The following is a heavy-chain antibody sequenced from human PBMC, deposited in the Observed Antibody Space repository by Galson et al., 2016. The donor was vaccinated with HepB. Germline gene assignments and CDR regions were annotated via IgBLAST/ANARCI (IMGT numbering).Heavy chain of an antibody. CDR3: VKLGCSSSRCYGNF. D-gene: IGHD2-2*01. J-gene: IGHJ4*02. CDR2: INSDGGTI. V-gene: IGHV3-64D*06. CDR1: GFAFNTYA. Sequence: SLRLSCAASGFAFNTYAMNWVRQAPGKGLEFVSTINSDGGTIDYADSVKGRVTISRDNSKNMLYLQMKSLRIEDTAVYHCVKLGCSSSRCYGNFWGRGTPVTVSS.